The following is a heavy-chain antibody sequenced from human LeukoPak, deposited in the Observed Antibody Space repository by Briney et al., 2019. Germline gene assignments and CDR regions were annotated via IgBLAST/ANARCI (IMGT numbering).Heavy chain of an antibody. CDR1: GGSISSYY. D-gene: IGHD3-22*01. J-gene: IGHJ5*02. CDR3: ARGPPYYHDSSGYPPYWFDP. Sequence: SETLSLTCTVSGGSISSYYWSWIRQPPGKGLEWIGYIYYSGSTNYNPSLKSRVTISVDTSKNQFSLKLSSVTAADTAVYYCARGPPYYHDSSGYPPYWFDPWGQGTLVTVSS. CDR2: IYYSGST. V-gene: IGHV4-59*01.